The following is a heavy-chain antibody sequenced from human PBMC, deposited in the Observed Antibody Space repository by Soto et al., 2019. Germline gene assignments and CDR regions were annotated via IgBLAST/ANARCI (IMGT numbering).Heavy chain of an antibody. Sequence: QVQLQQWGAGLLKPSETLSLTCAVYGGSFSGYYWSWIRQPPGKGLEWIGEINHSGSTNYNPSLMSRVTISVDTSKNQFSLKLSSVTAADTAVYYCARGYGGLLDYWGQGTLVTVSS. V-gene: IGHV4-34*01. CDR3: ARGYGGLLDY. CDR2: INHSGST. J-gene: IGHJ4*02. D-gene: IGHD4-17*01. CDR1: GGSFSGYY.